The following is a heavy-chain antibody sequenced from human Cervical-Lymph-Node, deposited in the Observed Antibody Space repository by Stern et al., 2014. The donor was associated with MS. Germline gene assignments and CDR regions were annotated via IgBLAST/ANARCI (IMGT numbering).Heavy chain of an antibody. CDR3: TTDVVVRGVMLGMDV. D-gene: IGHD3-10*01. Sequence: EVQLVESGGGLVKPGGSLRLPGAASGFTFGNAWMSWVPRAPGRGLEWVGRIKSKTDGGTTDYAAPVKGRFTISRDDSKNTLYLQMNSLKTEDTAVYYCTTDVVVRGVMLGMDVWGQGTTVTVSS. J-gene: IGHJ6*02. CDR2: IKSKTDGGTT. V-gene: IGHV3-15*01. CDR1: GFTFGNAW.